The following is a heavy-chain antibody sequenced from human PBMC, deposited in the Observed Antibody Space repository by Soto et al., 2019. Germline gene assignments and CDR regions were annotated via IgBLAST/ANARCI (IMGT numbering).Heavy chain of an antibody. V-gene: IGHV3-21*01. CDR2: ISSSSSYI. CDR1: GFTFSSYS. J-gene: IGHJ6*02. CDR3: ARDDWNPLRLFYYYYGMDV. Sequence: KPGGSLRLSCAASGFTFSSYSMNWVRQSPGKGLEWVSSISSSSSYIYYADSVKGRFTISRDNAKNSLYLQMNSLRAEDTAVYYCARDDWNPLRLFYYYYGMDVWGQGTTVTVSS. D-gene: IGHD1-1*01.